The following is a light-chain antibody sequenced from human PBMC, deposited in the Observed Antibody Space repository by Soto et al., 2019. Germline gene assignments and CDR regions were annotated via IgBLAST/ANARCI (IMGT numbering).Light chain of an antibody. V-gene: IGLV2-8*01. CDR2: EVN. CDR1: SSDVGSYTH. Sequence: QSALTQPPSASGSPGQSVTVSCTGTSSDVGSYTHVSWYQQHPGKAPKLILYEVNKRPSGVPDRFSGSKSGITASLTVSGLQPEDEADYYCSSYAGSNTYVFGTGTKLTVL. CDR3: SSYAGSNTYV. J-gene: IGLJ1*01.